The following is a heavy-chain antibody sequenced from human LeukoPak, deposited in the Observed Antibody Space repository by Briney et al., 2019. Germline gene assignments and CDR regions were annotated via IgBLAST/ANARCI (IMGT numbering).Heavy chain of an antibody. V-gene: IGHV4-30-4*08. D-gene: IGHD3-22*01. CDR2: IYYSGST. Sequence: TSQTLSLTCTVSGGSISSGDYYWSWIRQPPGKGLGWIGYIYYSGSTYYNPSLKSRVTISVDTSKNQFSLKLSSVTAADTAVYYCAREFDYYDSSGPRIWFDPWGQGTLVTVSS. CDR3: AREFDYYDSSGPRIWFDP. J-gene: IGHJ5*02. CDR1: GGSISSGDYY.